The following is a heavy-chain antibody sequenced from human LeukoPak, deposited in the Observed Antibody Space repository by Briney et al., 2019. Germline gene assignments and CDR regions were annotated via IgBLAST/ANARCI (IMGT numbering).Heavy chain of an antibody. CDR3: ARDVHGDYGSGWFDP. D-gene: IGHD4-17*01. CDR1: GGTFINSA. V-gene: IGHV1-69*05. CDR2: IMPLFGTA. Sequence: ASVKVSCKTSGGTFINSAISWVRQAPGRGLEWLGGIMPLFGTAGYAQKFQGRVTITKDESTRTVYLELTSLTSDDTAVYYCARDVHGDYGSGWFDPWGQGTLVSVSS. J-gene: IGHJ5*02.